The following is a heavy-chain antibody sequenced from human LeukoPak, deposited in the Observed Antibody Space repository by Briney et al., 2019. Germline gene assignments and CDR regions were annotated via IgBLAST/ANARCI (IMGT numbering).Heavy chain of an antibody. V-gene: IGHV3-7*01. J-gene: IGHJ4*02. CDR1: GFTFSNSW. D-gene: IGHD3-22*01. Sequence: GGSRRLSCAASGFTFSNSWMNWVRQAPGKGLEWVANIKEDGTEEDYLDSVKGRFTISRDNAQNSLYLQMNSLRAEDTAVYYCARVPPVNRDTSAYRPLDYWGQGTLVTVSS. CDR3: ARVPPVNRDTSAYRPLDY. CDR2: IKEDGTEE.